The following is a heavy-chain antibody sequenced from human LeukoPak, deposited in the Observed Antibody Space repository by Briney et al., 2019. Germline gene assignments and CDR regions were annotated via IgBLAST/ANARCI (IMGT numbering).Heavy chain of an antibody. CDR2: INHSGST. D-gene: IGHD5/OR15-5a*01. Sequence: PGGSLRLSCAASGFTFGSYAMHWVRQPPGKGLEWIGEINHSGSTNYNPSLKSRVTISVNTSKNQFSLKLSSVTAADTAVYYCARGRGVLRIWGQGTLVTVSS. J-gene: IGHJ4*02. CDR3: ARGRGVLRI. V-gene: IGHV4-34*01. CDR1: GFTFGSYA.